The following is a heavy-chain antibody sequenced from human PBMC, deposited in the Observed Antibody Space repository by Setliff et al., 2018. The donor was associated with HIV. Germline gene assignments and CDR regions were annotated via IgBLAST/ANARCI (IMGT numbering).Heavy chain of an antibody. V-gene: IGHV1-2*02. CDR2: INPNSGGT. D-gene: IGHD3-9*01. Sequence: ASVKVSCKASGYTFTGYYMHWVRQAPGQGLEWMGWINPNSGGTNYAQKFQGRVTMTGDTCISTAYMELSRLRSDDTAVYYCARGSLLGYFDWLFPDWGQGTLVTVSS. CDR1: GYTFTGYY. J-gene: IGHJ4*02. CDR3: ARGSLLGYFDWLFPD.